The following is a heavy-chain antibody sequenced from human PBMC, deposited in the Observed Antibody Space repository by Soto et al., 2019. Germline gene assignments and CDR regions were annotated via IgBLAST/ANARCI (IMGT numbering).Heavy chain of an antibody. CDR2: ISSSSSYI. V-gene: IGHV3-21*01. CDR1: VFTFSSYS. CDR3: ASDIAVAL. D-gene: IGHD6-19*01. Sequence: PWWSLRLSCSASVFTFSSYSMNWVRQAPGKGLEWVSSISSSSSYIYYADSVKGRFTISRDNAKNSLYLQMNSLRAEDTAVYYCASDIAVALWGQGTLVTVSS. J-gene: IGHJ4*02.